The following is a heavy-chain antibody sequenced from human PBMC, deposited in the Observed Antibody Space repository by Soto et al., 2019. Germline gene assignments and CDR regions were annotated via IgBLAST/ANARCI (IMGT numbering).Heavy chain of an antibody. V-gene: IGHV3-48*02. J-gene: IGHJ3*02. CDR3: ARDRRGVAGTARAFET. D-gene: IGHD6-19*01. Sequence: LRLSCVGSGFPFDLFNMNWIRQAPGKGLEWISYISSGSVSIYYADSVKGRFTISRDNAKNSLFLQMNSLRDEDTALYYCARDRRGVAGTARAFETWGQGTMVTVSS. CDR1: GFPFDLFN. CDR2: ISSGSVSI.